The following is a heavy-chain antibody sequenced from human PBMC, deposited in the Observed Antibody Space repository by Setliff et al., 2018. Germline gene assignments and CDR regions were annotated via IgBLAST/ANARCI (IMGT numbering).Heavy chain of an antibody. V-gene: IGHV3-66*01. D-gene: IGHD2-8*01. CDR3: GTNSDSMHYIDF. CDR1: GFTVNTNY. CDR2: TYRDGST. J-gene: IGHJ4*02. Sequence: GESLKISCAASGFTVNTNYMTWVRQAPGKGLEWVSITYRDGSTYYAESVKGRFTLSRDSTKNTLSLQMNSLRVEDTAFYYCGTNSDSMHYIDFWGQGTLVTV.